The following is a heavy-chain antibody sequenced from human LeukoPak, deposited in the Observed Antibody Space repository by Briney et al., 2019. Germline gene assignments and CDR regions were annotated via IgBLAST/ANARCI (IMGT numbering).Heavy chain of an antibody. J-gene: IGHJ4*02. Sequence: GGSLRLSCAASGFTFSSNAMSWVRQAPGKGLEWVSAISDRGGDTYYAYSVKGRFTISRDNSKNTLYLQMNSLRAEDTAVYYCAKGSSPLGHFDYWGQGTLVTVSS. V-gene: IGHV3-23*01. CDR2: ISDRGGDT. CDR1: GFTFSSNA. CDR3: AKGSSPLGHFDY. D-gene: IGHD6-13*01.